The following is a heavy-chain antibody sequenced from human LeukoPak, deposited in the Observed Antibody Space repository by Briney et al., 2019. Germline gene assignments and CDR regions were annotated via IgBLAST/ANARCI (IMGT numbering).Heavy chain of an antibody. CDR1: GGSFSGYY. J-gene: IGHJ5*02. CDR3: ARGARAGWNYDWFDP. V-gene: IGHV4-34*01. Sequence: TSETLSLTCAVYGGSFSGYYWSWIRQPPGKGLEWIGEINHSGSTNYNPSLKSRVTISVDTSKNQFSLKLSSVTAADTAVYYCARGARAGWNYDWFDPWGQGTLVTVSS. CDR2: INHSGST. D-gene: IGHD1-7*01.